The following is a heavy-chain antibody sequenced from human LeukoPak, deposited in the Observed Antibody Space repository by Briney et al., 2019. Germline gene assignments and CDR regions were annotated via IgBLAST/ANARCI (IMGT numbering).Heavy chain of an antibody. CDR1: GFTFSNAW. CDR2: IKSKTDGGTT. D-gene: IGHD5-12*01. J-gene: IGHJ4*02. V-gene: IGHV3-15*01. Sequence: PGGSLRHSCAASGFTFSNAWMSWVRQAPGKGLEWVGRIKSKTDGGTTDYAAPVKGRFTISRDDSKNTLYLQMNSLKTEDTAVYYCTTDDDEAYSGYDKGDYWGQGTLVTVSS. CDR3: TTDDDEAYSGYDKGDY.